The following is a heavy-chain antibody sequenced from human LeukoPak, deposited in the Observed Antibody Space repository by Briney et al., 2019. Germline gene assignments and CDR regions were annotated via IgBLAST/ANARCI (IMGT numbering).Heavy chain of an antibody. J-gene: IGHJ4*02. CDR2: IYHSGST. D-gene: IGHD4-11*01. CDR1: GYSISSGYY. CDR3: ARGYSNYQNYFDY. V-gene: IGHV4-38-2*01. Sequence: SETLSLTCAVSGYSISSGYYWGWIRPPPGKGLEWIGSIYHSGSTYYNPSLKSRVTISVDTSKNQFSLKLSSVTAADTAVYYCARGYSNYQNYFDYWGQGTLVTVSS.